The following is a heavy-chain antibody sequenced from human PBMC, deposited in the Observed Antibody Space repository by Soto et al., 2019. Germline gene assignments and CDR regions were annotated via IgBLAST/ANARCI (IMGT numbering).Heavy chain of an antibody. V-gene: IGHV3-23*01. J-gene: IGHJ6*02. D-gene: IGHD3-22*01. CDR2: ISGSGGST. Sequence: GGSLRLSCAASGFTFSSYAMSWVRQAPGKGLEWVSAISGSGGSTYYADPVKGRFTISRDNSKNTLYLQMNSLRAEDTAVYYCAKDQPVVITLHYYYYSAMDVWGQGTTVTVSS. CDR3: AKDQPVVITLHYYYYSAMDV. CDR1: GFTFSSYA.